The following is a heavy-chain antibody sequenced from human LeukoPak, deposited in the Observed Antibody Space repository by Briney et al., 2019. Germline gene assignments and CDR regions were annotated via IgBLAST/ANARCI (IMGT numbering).Heavy chain of an antibody. D-gene: IGHD5-24*01. V-gene: IGHV3-33*08. CDR3: ARDKGMAAGPFDY. CDR2: TWYDGSNK. Sequence: GGSLRLSCAASGFTFSSYGMHWVRQAPGKGLEWVAVTWYDGSNKYYADSVKGRFTISRDNSKNTLYLQMNSLRAEDTAVYYCARDKGMAAGPFDYWGQGTLVTVSS. CDR1: GFTFSSYG. J-gene: IGHJ4*02.